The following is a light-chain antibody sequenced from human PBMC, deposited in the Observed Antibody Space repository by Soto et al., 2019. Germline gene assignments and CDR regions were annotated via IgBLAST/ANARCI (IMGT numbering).Light chain of an antibody. CDR1: QSIRNNY. Sequence: EIVLTQSPGTVSLSPGERATLSCRASQSIRNNYLAWYQQKPGQAPRLLIYAASGRATGIPDRFSGSGSGTDFTLTISRLEPEDFAVYHYQQYGSSPWTFGQGTKVDIK. J-gene: IGKJ1*01. CDR3: QQYGSSPWT. V-gene: IGKV3-20*01. CDR2: AAS.